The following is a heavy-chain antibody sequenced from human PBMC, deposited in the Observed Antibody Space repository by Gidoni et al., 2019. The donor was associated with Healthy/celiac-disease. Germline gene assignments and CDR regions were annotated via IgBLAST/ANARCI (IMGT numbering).Heavy chain of an antibody. CDR3: ASGVATIRFDY. V-gene: IGHV4-34*01. D-gene: IGHD5-12*01. Sequence: QVQLQQWGAGLLKPSETLSLTCAFYGGSFSGYYWSWIRQPPGKGLEWIGEINHSGSTNYNPSLKSRVTISVDTSKNQFSLKLSSVTAADTAVYYCASGVATIRFDYWGQGTLVTVSS. J-gene: IGHJ4*02. CDR1: GGSFSGYY. CDR2: INHSGST.